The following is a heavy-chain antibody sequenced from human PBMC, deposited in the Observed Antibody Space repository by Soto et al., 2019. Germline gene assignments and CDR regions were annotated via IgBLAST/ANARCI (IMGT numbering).Heavy chain of an antibody. CDR2: IHHSGST. V-gene: IGHV4-4*02. D-gene: IGHD3-10*01. J-gene: IGHJ5*02. Sequence: QVQLQESGPGLVKPSGTLSLTCVVSGVSINTSSWWTWVRQPPGKGLEWISEIHHSGSTNYSPSLKSRVVISIDKPKNQFSLKMNSVTAADTAMYYCATGNAYYYGSGGMLYHWGQVALVTVSS. CDR3: ATGNAYYYGSGGMLYH. CDR1: GVSINTSSW.